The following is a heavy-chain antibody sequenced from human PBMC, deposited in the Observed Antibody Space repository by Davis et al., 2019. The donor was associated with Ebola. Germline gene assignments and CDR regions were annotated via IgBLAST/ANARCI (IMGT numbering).Heavy chain of an antibody. CDR2: INHSGST. D-gene: IGHD3-22*01. J-gene: IGHJ4*02. V-gene: IGHV4-34*01. CDR1: GGSFSGYY. Sequence: PSETLSLTCAVYGGSFSGYYWSWIRQPPGKGLEWIGEINHSGSTNYNPSLKSRVTISVDTSKNQFSLKLSSVTAADTAVYYCARGGDYYDSSGYYYPFDYWGQGTLVTVSS. CDR3: ARGGDYYDSSGYYYPFDY.